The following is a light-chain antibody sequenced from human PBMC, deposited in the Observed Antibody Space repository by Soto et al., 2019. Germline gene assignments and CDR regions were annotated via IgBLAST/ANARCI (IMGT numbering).Light chain of an antibody. V-gene: IGKV1-5*03. CDR1: QSLSTW. CDR3: QQYKSLYS. Sequence: DIQMTQSPSTLSASVGDRVTITCRASQSLSTWLAWYQQKPGKAPKLLIYKASSLESGVPSRFSGSGSGTEFTLTISSLQPDDFATYYCQQYKSLYSFSQGTKLEIK. J-gene: IGKJ2*03. CDR2: KAS.